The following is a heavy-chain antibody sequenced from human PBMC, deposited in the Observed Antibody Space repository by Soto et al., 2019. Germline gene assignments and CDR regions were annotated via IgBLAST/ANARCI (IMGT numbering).Heavy chain of an antibody. CDR1: GFTFSTYG. CDR3: ARGGGSGSSFVGYYYYTLDV. J-gene: IGHJ6*02. D-gene: IGHD1-26*01. Sequence: QVQLVESGGGVVQPGRSLRLSCTASGFTFSTYGIHWVRQAPGKGLEWVTVIWYDGSNKYYADSVKGRFTISRDNSKNTQYLQMNSLRADDTAVYYCARGGGSGSSFVGYYYYTLDVWGQGTTVTVSS. CDR2: IWYDGSNK. V-gene: IGHV3-33*01.